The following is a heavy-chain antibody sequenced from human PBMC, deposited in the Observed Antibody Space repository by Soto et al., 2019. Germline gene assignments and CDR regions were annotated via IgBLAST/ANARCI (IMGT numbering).Heavy chain of an antibody. Sequence: QVQLQESGPGLVKPSQTLSLTCTVSGGSISSGGYYWSWIRQHPGKGLEWIGNIYYSGFTYYNPSLRSRVTTPVDTSKNQFSLKLSSGTAATTAVYYCARSIAPWGQGTLVTVAS. CDR2: IYYSGFT. V-gene: IGHV4-31*03. CDR1: GGSISSGGYY. CDR3: ARSIAP. J-gene: IGHJ5*02.